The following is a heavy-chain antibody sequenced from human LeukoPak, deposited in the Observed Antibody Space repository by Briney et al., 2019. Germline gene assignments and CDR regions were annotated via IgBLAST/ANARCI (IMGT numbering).Heavy chain of an antibody. J-gene: IGHJ4*02. V-gene: IGHV3-9*01. CDR3: AKDKGGYSYGPDY. D-gene: IGHD5-18*01. Sequence: GGSLRLSCAASGFTFDDYAMHWVRQAPGKGLEWVSGISWNSGSIGYADSVKGRFTISRDNAKNSLYLQMNSLRAEDTALYYCAKDKGGYSYGPDYWGQGTLVTVSS. CDR2: ISWNSGSI. CDR1: GFTFDDYA.